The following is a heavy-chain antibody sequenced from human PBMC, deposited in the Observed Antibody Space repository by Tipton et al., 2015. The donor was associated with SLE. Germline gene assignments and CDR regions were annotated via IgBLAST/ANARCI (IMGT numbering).Heavy chain of an antibody. J-gene: IGHJ3*02. CDR2: IYTSGST. V-gene: IGHV4-61*09. Sequence: TLSLTCNVSGGSISSSSYYWSWIRQPAGKGLEWIGHIYTSGSTNYNPSLKSRVTISVDTSKNQFSLKLSSVTAADTAVYYCARETGVRGDAFDIWGQGTMVTVSS. CDR1: GGSISSSSYY. D-gene: IGHD7-27*01. CDR3: ARETGVRGDAFDI.